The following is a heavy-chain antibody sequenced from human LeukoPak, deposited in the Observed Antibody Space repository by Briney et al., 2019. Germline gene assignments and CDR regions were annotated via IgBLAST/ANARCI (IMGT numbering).Heavy chain of an antibody. CDR3: AKYYYDSSGYYY. CDR1: GGTFSSYA. J-gene: IGHJ4*02. CDR2: IIPILGIA. V-gene: IGHV1-69*04. D-gene: IGHD3-22*01. Sequence: SVKVSCKASGGTFSSYAISWVRQAPGQGLKWMGRIIPILGIANYAQKFQGRVTITADKSTSTAYMELSSLRSEDTAVYYCAKYYYDSSGYYYWGQGTLVTVSS.